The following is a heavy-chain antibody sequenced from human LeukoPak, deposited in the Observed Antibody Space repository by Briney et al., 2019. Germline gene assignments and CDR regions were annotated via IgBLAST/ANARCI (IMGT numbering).Heavy chain of an antibody. D-gene: IGHD3-22*01. CDR1: GGSFSGYY. CDR3: ARDSSGYYKRSDY. Sequence: SETLSLTCAVYGGSFSGYYWSWIRQPPGKGPEWIGEINHSGSTNYNPSLKSRVTISVDTSKNQFSLKLSSVTAADTAVYYCARDSSGYYKRSDYRGQGTLVTVSS. J-gene: IGHJ4*02. CDR2: INHSGST. V-gene: IGHV4-34*01.